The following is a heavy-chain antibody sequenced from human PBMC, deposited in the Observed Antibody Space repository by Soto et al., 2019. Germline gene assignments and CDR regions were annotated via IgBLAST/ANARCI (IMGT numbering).Heavy chain of an antibody. CDR1: GFTFSSYA. Sequence: LRLSCAASGFTFSSYAMSWVRQAPGKGLEWVSAISGSGGSTYYADSVKGRFTISRDNSKNTLYLQMNSLRAEDTAVYYCAKDTIVVLYYFDYWGQGTLVTVSS. D-gene: IGHD2-21*01. CDR2: ISGSGGST. CDR3: AKDTIVVLYYFDY. J-gene: IGHJ4*02. V-gene: IGHV3-23*01.